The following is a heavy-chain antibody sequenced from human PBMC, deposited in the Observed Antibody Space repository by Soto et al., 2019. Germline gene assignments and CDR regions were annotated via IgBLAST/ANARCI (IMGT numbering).Heavy chain of an antibody. V-gene: IGHV3-23*01. CDR3: ASRTSGWYFDY. CDR1: GFTFSSYA. D-gene: IGHD6-19*01. CDR2: ISGSGGST. Sequence: EVQLLESGGGLVQPGGSLRLSCTAPGFTFSSYAMNWVRQAPGKGLEWVSVISGSGGSTYYADSVKGRFTISRDNSKKKLYLKMNSLRAEDTAVYYCASRTSGWYFDYWGHGTLVTVSS. J-gene: IGHJ4*01.